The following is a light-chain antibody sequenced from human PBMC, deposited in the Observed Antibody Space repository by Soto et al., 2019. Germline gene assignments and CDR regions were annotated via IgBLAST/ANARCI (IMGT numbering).Light chain of an antibody. CDR3: QQYGSSIT. J-gene: IGKJ5*01. CDR2: GAS. V-gene: IGKV3-20*01. Sequence: EIVLTQSAGSLSLSPGDRATLSSRASQSVSSSYLAWYQQKPGQAPRLLIYGASSRATGIPDRFSGSGSGTDFTLTISRLEPEDFAVYYCQQYGSSITFGQGTRLEIK. CDR1: QSVSSSY.